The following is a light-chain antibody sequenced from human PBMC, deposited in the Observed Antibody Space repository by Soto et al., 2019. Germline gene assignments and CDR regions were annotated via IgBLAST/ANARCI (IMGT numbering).Light chain of an antibody. CDR1: QSVSSSY. V-gene: IGKV3-20*01. Sequence: EIVLTQSPGTLSLSPVERATLSCRASQSVSSSYLAWYQQKPGQAPRLLIYGASSRATGIPGRFSGSGSGTDFTLTISRLEPEDFAVYYCQQYGSSPWTFGQGTKWIS. CDR2: GAS. J-gene: IGKJ1*01. CDR3: QQYGSSPWT.